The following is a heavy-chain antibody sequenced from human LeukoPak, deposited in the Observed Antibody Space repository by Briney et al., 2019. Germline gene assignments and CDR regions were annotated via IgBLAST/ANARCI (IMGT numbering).Heavy chain of an antibody. J-gene: IGHJ4*02. CDR2: ISGSGGST. D-gene: IGHD1-26*01. V-gene: IGHV3-23*01. CDR1: GFTFSSYG. CDR3: AKSREEWELLPFDY. Sequence: PGGSLRLSCAASGFTFSSYGMSWVRQAPGKGLEWVSAISGSGGSTYYADSMKGRFTISRDNSKNTLYLQMNSLRAEDTAVYYCAKSREEWELLPFDYWGQGTLVTVSS.